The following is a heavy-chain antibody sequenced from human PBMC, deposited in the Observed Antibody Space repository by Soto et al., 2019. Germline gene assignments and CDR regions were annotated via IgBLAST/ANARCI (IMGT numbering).Heavy chain of an antibody. V-gene: IGHV3-53*01. D-gene: IGHD5-12*01. CDR3: ARGVPGYSGYGA. J-gene: IGHJ5*02. Sequence: EVQLVESGGGLIQPGGSLRLSCAASGFTVSGNYMIWVRQAPGKGMEWVSIIYPADRTYYAESVKGRFTISRDNSKNNLFLQMNSLRVDDTAVYSCARGVPGYSGYGAWGQGTLVTVSS. CDR1: GFTVSGNY. CDR2: IYPADRT.